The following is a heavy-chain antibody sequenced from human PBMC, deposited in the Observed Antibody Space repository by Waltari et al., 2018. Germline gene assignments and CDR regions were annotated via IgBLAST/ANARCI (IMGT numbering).Heavy chain of an antibody. J-gene: IGHJ4*02. CDR3: TRDTGD. CDR1: GFTVSNNS. Sequence: EVQLVESGGGLVQPGGSLRLSCAASGFTVSNNSMTWVRQAPGEGLEWVAIVYSGGSTNYADSVKGRFTISRDSSRNTLYLQMNRLTVDDTAIYYCTRDTGDWGQGTLVTVSS. CDR2: VYSGGST. D-gene: IGHD7-27*01. V-gene: IGHV3-66*02.